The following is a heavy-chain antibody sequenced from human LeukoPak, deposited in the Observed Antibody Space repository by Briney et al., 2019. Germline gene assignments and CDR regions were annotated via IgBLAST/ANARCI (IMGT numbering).Heavy chain of an antibody. CDR3: ARELPVDEPASHFDF. CDR2: ISYDGNNK. Sequence: GGSLRLSCAASAFTFSTYAMHWVRQAPGKGLEWVAVISYDGNNKYYADSVKGRFTISRDNSKDTLYLQMNSLRPEDTAVYYCARELPVDEPASHFDFWGQGTLVTVSS. J-gene: IGHJ4*02. V-gene: IGHV3-30-3*01. D-gene: IGHD1-14*01. CDR1: AFTFSTYA.